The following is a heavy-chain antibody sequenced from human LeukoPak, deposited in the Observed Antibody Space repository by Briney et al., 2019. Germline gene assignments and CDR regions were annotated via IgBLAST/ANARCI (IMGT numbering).Heavy chain of an antibody. CDR2: ISDSGDYT. CDR3: AKLLGGNKNFDY. V-gene: IGHV3-23*01. J-gene: IGHJ4*02. D-gene: IGHD4-23*01. CDR1: GFTFSSYA. Sequence: GGSLTLSCAGSGFTFSSYAMSWVRQAPGQGLEGVSVISDSGDYTSYADSVRGRFTISRDNSRNTLYLQMISLRPEDTAVYYCAKLLGGNKNFDYWGQGTLVTVSS.